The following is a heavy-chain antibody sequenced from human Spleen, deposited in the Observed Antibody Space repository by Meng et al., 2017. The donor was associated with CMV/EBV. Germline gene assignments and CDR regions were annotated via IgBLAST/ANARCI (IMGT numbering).Heavy chain of an antibody. CDR1: GYTFAGHY. V-gene: IGHV1-2*02. Sequence: ASVKVSCKASGYTFAGHYLHWVRQAPGQGLEWMAWINPNSGDTKYAQRFQGRVTMTRDTSINTAYMELSSLRSDDTAVYYCARSAASDLPYYGLDVLGQGTTVTVSS. J-gene: IGHJ6*02. CDR3: ARSAASDLPYYGLDV. CDR2: INPNSGDT. D-gene: IGHD3-3*01.